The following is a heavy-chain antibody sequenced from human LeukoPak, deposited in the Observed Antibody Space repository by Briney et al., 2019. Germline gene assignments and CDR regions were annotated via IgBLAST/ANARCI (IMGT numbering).Heavy chain of an antibody. J-gene: IGHJ4*02. CDR3: ARGPGYYFDY. CDR1: GGSISTYY. Sequence: SETLSLTCTVSGGSISTYYWNWIRQPPGKGLEWLGYIYYSGSTNYNPSLKSRVTISLDTSKNQFSLKLSSVTAADTAVYYCARGPGYYFDYWGQGTLVTVSS. V-gene: IGHV4-59*12. CDR2: IYYSGST.